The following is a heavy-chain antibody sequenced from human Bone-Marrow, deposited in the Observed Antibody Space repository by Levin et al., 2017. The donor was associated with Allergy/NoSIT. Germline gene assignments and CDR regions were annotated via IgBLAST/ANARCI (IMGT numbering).Heavy chain of an antibody. CDR2: ISGGGGST. CDR3: AKGGSGTYSGYYSHY. CDR1: GFTFSSYV. D-gene: IGHD1-26*01. J-gene: IGHJ4*02. Sequence: LSLTCAASGFTFSSYVMSWVRQAPGKGLEWVSAISGGGGSTYYADSVKGRFTISRDNSKNTLYLQMNSLRAEDTAVYYCAKGGSGTYSGYYSHYWGRGTLVTVSS. V-gene: IGHV3-23*01.